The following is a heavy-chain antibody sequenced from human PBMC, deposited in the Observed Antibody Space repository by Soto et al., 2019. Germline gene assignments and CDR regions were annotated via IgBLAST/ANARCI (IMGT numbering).Heavy chain of an antibody. D-gene: IGHD4-17*01. J-gene: IGHJ5*02. Sequence: QVQLQESGPGLVKPSGTLSLTCAVSGGSISSSTWWSLVRQPPGKVLEGIGEIYHSGSTYYHPSLKCRVTISLDKSKTHFPLTLSSVTAADTAVYYGARAWTTVTNGFDPWGQGTLVTVSS. CDR1: GGSISSSTW. CDR2: IYHSGST. V-gene: IGHV4-4*02. CDR3: ARAWTTVTNGFDP.